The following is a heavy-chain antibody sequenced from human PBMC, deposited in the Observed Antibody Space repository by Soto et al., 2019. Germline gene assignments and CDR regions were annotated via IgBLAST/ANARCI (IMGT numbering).Heavy chain of an antibody. CDR3: AYSSGWHVGGLDY. CDR1: GFTFSSYA. Sequence: EVQLLESGGGLVQPGGSLRLSCAASGFTFSSYAMSWVRQAPGKGLEWVSAISGSGGSTYYADSVKGRFTISRDNSKNTLYLQMNSLGAEDTAVYYCAYSSGWHVGGLDYWGQGTLVTVSS. CDR2: ISGSGGST. V-gene: IGHV3-23*01. D-gene: IGHD6-19*01. J-gene: IGHJ4*02.